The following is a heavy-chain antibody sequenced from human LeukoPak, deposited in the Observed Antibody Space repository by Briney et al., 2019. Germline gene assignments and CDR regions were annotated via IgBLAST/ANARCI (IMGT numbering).Heavy chain of an antibody. D-gene: IGHD2-8*02. CDR3: VRVRTGSISDH. CDR2: ISYSGTA. J-gene: IGHJ4*02. V-gene: IGHV4-39*07. CDR1: GGSINTSPYY. Sequence: PSETLFLTCTVSGGSINTSPYYWGWVRQPPEKGLEWLGSISYSGTAYYNPSLRSRVTVSRDTSKNQFSLNLNSVTAADTAVYYCVRVRTGSISDHWGQGILVIVSS.